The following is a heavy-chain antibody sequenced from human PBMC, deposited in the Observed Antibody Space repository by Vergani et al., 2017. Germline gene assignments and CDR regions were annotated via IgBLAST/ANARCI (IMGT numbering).Heavy chain of an antibody. CDR1: GFTFNHSA. CDR3: AKANPRNSGYDYLYYYHAMDV. Sequence: EVQLLESGGDLVQPGGSLRLSCAASGFTFNHSAMNWVRQAPGKGLEWVSGISGSGGSTYYAGSVKGRFTISRDSSKNTLYLQMNRMSAGDTAVYYCAKANPRNSGYDYLYYYHAMDVWGQGTTVTVSS. CDR2: ISGSGGST. D-gene: IGHD5-12*01. J-gene: IGHJ6*02. V-gene: IGHV3-23*01.